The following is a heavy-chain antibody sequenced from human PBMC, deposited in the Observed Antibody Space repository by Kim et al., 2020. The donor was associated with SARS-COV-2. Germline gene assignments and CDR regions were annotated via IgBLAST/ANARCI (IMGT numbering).Heavy chain of an antibody. CDR1: GFTFSSYS. Sequence: GGSLRLSCAASGFTFSSYSMNWVRQAPGKGLEWVSSISSSSSYIYYADSVKGRFTISRDNAKNSLYLQMNSLRAEDTAVYYCARDYYYDSSGYYGRAFDIWGQGTMVTVSS. V-gene: IGHV3-21*01. CDR2: ISSSSSYI. CDR3: ARDYYYDSSGYYGRAFDI. J-gene: IGHJ3*02. D-gene: IGHD3-22*01.